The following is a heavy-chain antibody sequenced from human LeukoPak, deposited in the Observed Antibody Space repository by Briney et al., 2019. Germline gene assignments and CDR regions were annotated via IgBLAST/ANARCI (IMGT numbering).Heavy chain of an antibody. CDR3: AKDRHYYDSSGYYFDWFDP. V-gene: IGHV3-23*01. D-gene: IGHD3-22*01. J-gene: IGHJ5*02. Sequence: PGGSLRLSCAASGFTFSDYYMSWIRQAPGKGLEWVSAISGSGGSTYYADSVKGRFTISRDNSKNTLYLQMNSLRAEDTAVYYCAKDRHYYDSSGYYFDWFDPWGQGTLVTVSS. CDR2: ISGSGGST. CDR1: GFTFSDYY.